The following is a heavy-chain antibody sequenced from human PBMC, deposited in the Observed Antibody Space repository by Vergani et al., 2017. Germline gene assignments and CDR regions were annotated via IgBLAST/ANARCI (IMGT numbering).Heavy chain of an antibody. Sequence: QVQLVQSGAEVKKPGSSVKVSCKASGGTFSSYAISWVRQATGQGLEWMGGIITIFGTANYEQKFQGRVTITADESTSTAYMELSSLRSEDTAVYSCARGGLGYCSSTSCPPEYYYYYYMDVWGKGTTVTVSS. V-gene: IGHV1-69*01. CDR1: GGTFSSYA. J-gene: IGHJ6*03. CDR3: ARGGLGYCSSTSCPPEYYYYYYMDV. D-gene: IGHD2-2*01. CDR2: IITIFGTA.